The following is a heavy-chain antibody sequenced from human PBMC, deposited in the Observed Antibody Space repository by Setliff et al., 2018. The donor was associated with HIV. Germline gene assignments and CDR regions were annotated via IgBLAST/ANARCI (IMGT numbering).Heavy chain of an antibody. CDR3: ARGRTYYDFWSGQDYYYYMDV. J-gene: IGHJ6*03. V-gene: IGHV4-34*01. CDR1: GETFSGYY. D-gene: IGHD3-3*01. Sequence: ETLSLTCAVYGETFSGYYWSWIRQTPGKGLEWIGEINHSGSTNYNPSLKSRVTISVDTSKNQFSLKLSSVTAAGTAVYYCARGRTYYDFWSGQDYYYYMDVWGKGTTVTVSS. CDR2: INHSGST.